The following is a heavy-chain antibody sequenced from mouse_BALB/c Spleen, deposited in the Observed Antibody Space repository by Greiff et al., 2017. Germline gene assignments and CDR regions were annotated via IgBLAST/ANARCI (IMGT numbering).Heavy chain of an antibody. CDR2: IDPANGNT. D-gene: IGHD2-14*01. CDR3: ARGGYDGGYAMDY. CDR1: GFNIKDTY. V-gene: IGHV14-3*02. Sequence: EVKLVESGAELVKPGASVKLSCTASGFNIKDTYMHWVKQRPEQGLEWIGRIDPANGNTKYDPKFQGKATITADTSSNTAYLQLSSLTSEDTAVYYCARGGYDGGYAMDYWGQGTSVTVSS. J-gene: IGHJ4*01.